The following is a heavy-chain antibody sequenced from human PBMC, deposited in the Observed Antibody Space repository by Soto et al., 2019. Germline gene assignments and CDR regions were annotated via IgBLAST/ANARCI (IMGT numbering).Heavy chain of an antibody. CDR3: ASHDLGALFDP. V-gene: IGHV1-2*02. CDR2: INPNNGAT. D-gene: IGHD1-1*01. CDR1: RYIFTAYF. J-gene: IGHJ5*02. Sequence: QVQLVQAGAEVKKPGASVKVSCKAPRYIFTAYFIHWVRQAPGQGHEWMGWINPNNGATHYGLSFQGRVTMTRDTSISTAYLELSSLRSADTAVYYCASHDLGALFDPWGKGTLVIVSS.